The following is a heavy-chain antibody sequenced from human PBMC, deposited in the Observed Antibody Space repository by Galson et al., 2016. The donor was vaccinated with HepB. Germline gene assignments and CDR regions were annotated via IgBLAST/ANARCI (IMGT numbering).Heavy chain of an antibody. CDR3: ARGFWFGLGRKYGMDV. D-gene: IGHD3-10*01. V-gene: IGHV3-48*02. Sequence: SLRLSCAASGFTFSSYSMNWVRQAPGKGLEWVSYIRSSSNTIYYADSVKGRFTISRDNAKNSLFLQMKSLRDEDTAVYYCARGFWFGLGRKYGMDVWGQGTTVTVS. CDR1: GFTFSSYS. CDR2: IRSSSNTI. J-gene: IGHJ6*02.